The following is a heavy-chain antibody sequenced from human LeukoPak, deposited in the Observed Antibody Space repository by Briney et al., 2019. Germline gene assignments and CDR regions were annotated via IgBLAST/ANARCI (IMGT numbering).Heavy chain of an antibody. V-gene: IGHV4-39*01. Sequence: PSETLSLTCTVSGDSLTSTSYYWGWIREAPGKGLDWIASIYYSGSTYYNPSLKSRVTISVDTSKNQFSLKVNSATAADTAVYYCARHKLRGYNNGFAYFDSWGLGTLLTVSS. CDR1: GDSLTSTSYY. D-gene: IGHD5-18*01. J-gene: IGHJ4*02. CDR2: IYYSGST. CDR3: ARHKLRGYNNGFAYFDS.